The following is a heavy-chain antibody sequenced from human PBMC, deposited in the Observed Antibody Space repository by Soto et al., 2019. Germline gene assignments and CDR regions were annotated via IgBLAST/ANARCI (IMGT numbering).Heavy chain of an antibody. Sequence: EVQLVESGGGLVQPGGSLRLSCEVSGFTFSTYSMNWVRQAPGKGLEWVSYIYTSSSTIYYADSVKGRFIISRDNAKKSLYLQMNSLRADDTAVYYCARAYSGSWYDRGFLDYWGQGALVTVSS. D-gene: IGHD6-13*01. J-gene: IGHJ4*02. CDR1: GFTFSTYS. V-gene: IGHV3-48*01. CDR3: ARAYSGSWYDRGFLDY. CDR2: IYTSSSTI.